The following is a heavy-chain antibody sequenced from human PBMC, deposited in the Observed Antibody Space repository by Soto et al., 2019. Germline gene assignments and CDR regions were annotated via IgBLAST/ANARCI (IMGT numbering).Heavy chain of an antibody. J-gene: IGHJ6*02. V-gene: IGHV3-30*18. D-gene: IGHD2-21*01. CDR1: GFTFSSFG. Sequence: PGGSLRLSCAASGFTFSSFGMHWVRQAPGKGLEWVAVISYVGSNKDYADSVKGRFTISRDNSKNTLYLQMKSLRAEDTAVYYCAKTPVRDRPYYQYFGMDVWGQGTTVTVSS. CDR3: AKTPVRDRPYYQYFGMDV. CDR2: ISYVGSNK.